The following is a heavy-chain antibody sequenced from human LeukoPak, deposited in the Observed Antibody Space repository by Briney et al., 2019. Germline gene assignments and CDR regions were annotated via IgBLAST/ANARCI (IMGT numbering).Heavy chain of an antibody. Sequence: GGSLRLSCAASGFTFSNYDMSWVRQPPGKGLEWVSVSIGSGGSSDYADSVKGRFSISRDNSKNTLSLQMNSLTAEDTAAYYCAKGGWIPYYFDSWGQGTMVSVSS. V-gene: IGHV3-23*01. CDR3: AKGGWIPYYFDS. CDR2: SIGSGGSS. CDR1: GFTFSNYD. D-gene: IGHD6-19*01. J-gene: IGHJ4*02.